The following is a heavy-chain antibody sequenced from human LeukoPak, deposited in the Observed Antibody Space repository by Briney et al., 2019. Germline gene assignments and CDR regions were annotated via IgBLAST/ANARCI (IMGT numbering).Heavy chain of an antibody. CDR3: AKSATTVTSNFDY. CDR1: GFTFSKAW. CDR2: ISGSGGGT. V-gene: IGHV3-23*01. J-gene: IGHJ4*02. D-gene: IGHD4-17*01. Sequence: GGSLRLSCAASGFTFSKAWMSWVRQAPGKGLEWVSGISGSGGGTFYADSVRGRFTISRDNSKNTVYLQMNSLRAEDTAVYYCAKSATTVTSNFDYWGQGTLVTVSS.